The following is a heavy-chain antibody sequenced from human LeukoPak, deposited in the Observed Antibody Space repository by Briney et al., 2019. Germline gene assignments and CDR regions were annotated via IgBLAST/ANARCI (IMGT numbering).Heavy chain of an antibody. CDR2: IYYSGST. D-gene: IGHD5-18*01. V-gene: IGHV4-39*01. CDR3: ARTPRGYSYGHFDY. Sequence: SETLSLTCTVSGGSISSSSYYWGWLRPPPGKGLVWIGSIYYSGSTYYNPSLRSRVTISVDTSKNQFSLKLSSVTAADTAVYYCARTPRGYSYGHFDYWGQGTLVTVSS. J-gene: IGHJ4*02. CDR1: GGSISSSSYY.